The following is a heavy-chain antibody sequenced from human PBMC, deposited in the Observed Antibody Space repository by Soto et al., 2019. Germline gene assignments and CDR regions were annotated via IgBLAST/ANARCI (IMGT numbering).Heavy chain of an antibody. CDR1: GFTFSSYA. CDR2: ISGSAATT. CDR3: ARDRSYYSSSGSYSPHY. D-gene: IGHD3-22*01. Sequence: EVQLLESGGGLVQPGGSLRLSCAASGFTFSSYAMNWVRQAPGKGLEWVSAISGSAATTHFADSVKGRFTISRDNSKNTLYLPMNSLRAEDTAVYYCARDRSYYSSSGSYSPHYWGQGTLVTGSS. J-gene: IGHJ4*02. V-gene: IGHV3-23*01.